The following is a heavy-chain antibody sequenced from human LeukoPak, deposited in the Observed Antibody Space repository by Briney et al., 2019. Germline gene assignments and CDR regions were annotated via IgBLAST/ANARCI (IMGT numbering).Heavy chain of an antibody. CDR2: INPNSGGT. D-gene: IGHD3-3*01. CDR3: ARAYYDFWSGYYCAFDI. Sequence: ASVKVSCKASGYTFTGYYMHWVRQAPGQGLEWMGWINPNSGGTNYAQKFQGRVTMTRDTSISTAYMELSRLRSDDTAAYYCARAYYDFWSGYYCAFDIWGQGTMVTVSS. CDR1: GYTFTGYY. V-gene: IGHV1-2*02. J-gene: IGHJ3*02.